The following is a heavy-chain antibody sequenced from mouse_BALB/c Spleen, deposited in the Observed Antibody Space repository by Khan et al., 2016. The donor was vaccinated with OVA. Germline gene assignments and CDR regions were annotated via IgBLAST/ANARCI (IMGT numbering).Heavy chain of an antibody. V-gene: IGHV1-84*02. CDR1: GYTFTDYQ. J-gene: IGHJ2*02. CDR3: AGRLDY. CDR2: IYPGSANT. Sequence: QVQLQQSGPELVKPGASVKISCKASGYTFTDYQINWVKQKPGQGPEWIGWIYPGSANTKYNEKFKGKATLTVDTSSRTAFMQLSNLTSEDTAVYFCAGRLDYWGQGTSLTVSS.